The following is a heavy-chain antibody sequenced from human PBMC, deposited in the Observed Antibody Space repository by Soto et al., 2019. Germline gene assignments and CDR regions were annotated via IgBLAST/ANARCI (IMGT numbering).Heavy chain of an antibody. CDR3: ARISSSSVGYYYYGMDV. D-gene: IGHD6-6*01. V-gene: IGHV2-70*01. CDR2: IDWDDDK. J-gene: IGHJ6*02. Sequence: SGPTLVNPTQTLTLTCTFSGFSLSTSGMCVSLIRQPPGKALEWLALIDWDDDKYYSTSLKTRLTISKDTSKNQVVLTMTNMDPVDTATYYCARISSSSVGYYYYGMDVWGQGTTVTVSS. CDR1: GFSLSTSGMC.